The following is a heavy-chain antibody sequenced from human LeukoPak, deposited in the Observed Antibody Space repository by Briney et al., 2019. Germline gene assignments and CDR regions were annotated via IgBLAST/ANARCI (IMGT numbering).Heavy chain of an antibody. Sequence: GSVKVSCKASGYTFTSYDINRVRQATGQGLEWMGWMNPNSGNTGYAQKFQGRVTMTRNTSISTAYMELSSLRSEDTAVYYCARVNKRGPPVGYWGQGTLVTVSS. V-gene: IGHV1-8*01. D-gene: IGHD4-23*01. CDR2: MNPNSGNT. CDR3: ARVNKRGPPVGY. J-gene: IGHJ4*02. CDR1: GYTFTSYD.